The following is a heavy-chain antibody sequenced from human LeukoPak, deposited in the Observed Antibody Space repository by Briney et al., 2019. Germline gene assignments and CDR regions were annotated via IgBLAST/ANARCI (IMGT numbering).Heavy chain of an antibody. V-gene: IGHV4-61*02. D-gene: IGHD2-21*02. CDR1: GGSISSGGYY. CDR2: IYSSGST. CDR3: ARDQQLAYCGGDCYPAN. Sequence: PSETLSLTCTVSGGSISSGGYYWSWIRQPAGKGLEWIGRIYSSGSTDYNPFLKSRVTISLETSKNQFSLNLSSVTAADTAVYFCARDQQLAYCGGDCYPANWGQGTLVTVSS. J-gene: IGHJ4*02.